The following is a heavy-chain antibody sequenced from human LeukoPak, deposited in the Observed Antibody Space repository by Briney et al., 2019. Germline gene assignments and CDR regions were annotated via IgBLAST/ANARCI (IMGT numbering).Heavy chain of an antibody. Sequence: GGSLRLSCAASGFAFKLFGMNWVRQAPGKGLEWVAAISASGAITTYAESLKGRFTISRDNSKNTVYLQMNSLSAEDTAVYYCARITTRYFDYWGQGTLVTVSS. CDR2: ISASGAIT. CDR3: ARITTRYFDY. CDR1: GFAFKLFG. D-gene: IGHD1-1*01. V-gene: IGHV3-23*01. J-gene: IGHJ4*02.